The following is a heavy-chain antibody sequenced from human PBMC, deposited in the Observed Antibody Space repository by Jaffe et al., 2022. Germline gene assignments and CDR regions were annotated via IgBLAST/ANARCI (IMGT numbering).Heavy chain of an antibody. V-gene: IGHV3-23*01. CDR2: ISGNGDST. Sequence: EVLLLESGGGLVQPGRSLRLSCAASGFTFSTYAMNWVRQAPGKGLEWVSGISGNGDSTYYTDSVKGRLTISRDNSKNTLYLQMNSLRAEDTAVYYCAKTGGFRPLTTLSGVLVLAFDIWGQGTRVTVSS. CDR3: AKTGGFRPLTTLSGVLVLAFDI. CDR1: GFTFSTYA. D-gene: IGHD4-4*01. J-gene: IGHJ3*02.